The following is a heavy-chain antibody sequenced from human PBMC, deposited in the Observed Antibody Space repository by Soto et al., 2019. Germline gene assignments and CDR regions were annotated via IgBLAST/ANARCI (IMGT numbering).Heavy chain of an antibody. CDR1: GGSISSNSYY. Sequence: SETLSLTCTVSGGSISSNSYYWDWIRQPPGKGLDRIGSIYHRGSTYYNPSLKSRVAISVDPSTNQFSLTLTSVTAADTAVYSCPRRSHLVYGNPLDDWGQGTLVTVSS. CDR3: PRRSHLVYGNPLDD. V-gene: IGHV4-39*01. D-gene: IGHD3-10*01. CDR2: IYHRGST. J-gene: IGHJ4*02.